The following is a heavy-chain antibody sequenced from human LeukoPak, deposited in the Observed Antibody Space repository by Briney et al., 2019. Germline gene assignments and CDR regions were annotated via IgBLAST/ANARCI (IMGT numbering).Heavy chain of an antibody. J-gene: IGHJ4*02. CDR1: GFTFSSYG. CDR2: IRYDGSNK. D-gene: IGHD3-16*02. V-gene: IGHV3-30*02. Sequence: GGSLRLSCAASGFTFSSYGMHWVRQAPGKGLEWVAFIRYDGSNKYYADSVKGRFTISRDNSKNTLYLQMNSLRAEDTAVYYCARARGHNYVWGSYRLDYWGQGTLVTVSS. CDR3: ARARGHNYVWGSYRLDY.